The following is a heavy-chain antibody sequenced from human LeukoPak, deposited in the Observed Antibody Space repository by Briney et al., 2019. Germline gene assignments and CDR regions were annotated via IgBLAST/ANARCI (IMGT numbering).Heavy chain of an antibody. CDR2: ISAYNGNT. Sequence: VASVKVSCKASGYTFTGYYMHWVRQAPGQGLEWMGWISAYNGNTNYAQKLQGRVTMTTDTSTSTAYMELRSLRSDDTAVYYCARIAGGSGWFPRGYYYYYMDVWGKGTTVTVSS. D-gene: IGHD6-19*01. V-gene: IGHV1-18*04. CDR1: GYTFTGYY. J-gene: IGHJ6*03. CDR3: ARIAGGSGWFPRGYYYYYMDV.